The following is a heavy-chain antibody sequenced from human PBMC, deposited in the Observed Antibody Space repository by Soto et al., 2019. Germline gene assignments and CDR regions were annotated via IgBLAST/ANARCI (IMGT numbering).Heavy chain of an antibody. J-gene: IGHJ4*02. CDR3: ARPGSTTGWFYFDD. Sequence: SETLSLTCTVSGESISRDNYYWGWIRQPPGKGLEWIGSITYSGSTYYNPSLKSRVTMAVDTSKNQFSLNLPSVTAADTAVYYCARPGSTTGWFYFDDWGPGILVTVSS. CDR2: ITYSGST. V-gene: IGHV4-39*01. CDR1: GESISRDNYY. D-gene: IGHD3-10*01.